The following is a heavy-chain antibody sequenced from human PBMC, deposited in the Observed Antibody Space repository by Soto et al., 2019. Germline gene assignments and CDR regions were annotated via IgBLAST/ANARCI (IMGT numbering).Heavy chain of an antibody. V-gene: IGHV3-23*01. D-gene: IGHD6-13*01. Sequence: LRLSCAASGFTFSSYAMSWVRQAPGKGLEWVSAISGSGGSTYYADSVKGRFTISRDNSKNTLYLQMNSLRAEDTAVYYCAKDLSGIAAAGVNRFDPWGQGTLVTVSS. CDR2: ISGSGGST. J-gene: IGHJ5*02. CDR1: GFTFSSYA. CDR3: AKDLSGIAAAGVNRFDP.